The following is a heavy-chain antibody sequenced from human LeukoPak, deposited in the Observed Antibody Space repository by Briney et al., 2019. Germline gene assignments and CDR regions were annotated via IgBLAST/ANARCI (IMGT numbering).Heavy chain of an antibody. CDR3: AKKTPGGVWSGPDY. CDR1: GFTFSAYG. J-gene: IGHJ4*01. CDR2: ISYDGSNI. Sequence: GGSLRLSCAASGFTFSAYGMHWVRQAPGKGLEWVAVISYDGSNIYYVDSVKGRFTISRDNSKDTLFLQMNSLRAEDTALYYCAKKTPGGVWSGPDYWGHGTLVTVSS. V-gene: IGHV3-30*18. D-gene: IGHD3-3*01.